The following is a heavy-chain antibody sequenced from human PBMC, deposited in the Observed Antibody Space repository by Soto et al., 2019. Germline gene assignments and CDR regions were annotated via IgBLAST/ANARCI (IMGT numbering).Heavy chain of an antibody. J-gene: IGHJ6*03. D-gene: IGHD2-15*01. CDR1: GFTFSNYW. Sequence: EVKLVESGGGLVQPGGSLRLPCAASGFTFSNYWMYWVRQAPGQGLVWVSLINSVGSVSRSADSVKARLTISRDNVKNPLYLQMNSLRVEDTAVYYCARGDCVGGSCYSLAGSFYYYMDVWGKGTTVTVFS. V-gene: IGHV3-74*01. CDR3: ARGDCVGGSCYSLAGSFYYYMDV. CDR2: INSVGSVS.